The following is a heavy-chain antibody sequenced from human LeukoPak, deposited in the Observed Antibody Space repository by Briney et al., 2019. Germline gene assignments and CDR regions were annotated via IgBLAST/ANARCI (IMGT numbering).Heavy chain of an antibody. V-gene: IGHV1-46*01. J-gene: IGHJ6*02. CDR3: ARENSGYGMDV. D-gene: IGHD3-10*01. CDR2: INPSGGGT. CDR1: GYTFTSYY. Sequence: ASVKVSCKASGYTFTSYYMHWVRQAPGQGLEWMGIINPSGGGTSYAQKFQGRVTMTRDTSTSTVYMELGSLRSEDTAVYYCARENSGYGMDVWGQGTTVTVSS.